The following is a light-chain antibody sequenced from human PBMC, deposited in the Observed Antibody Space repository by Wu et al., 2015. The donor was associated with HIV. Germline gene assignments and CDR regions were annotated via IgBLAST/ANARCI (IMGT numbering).Light chain of an antibody. J-gene: IGKJ1*01. CDR3: QQYNSWPPWT. CDR2: GAS. CDR1: QNISSN. V-gene: IGKV3-15*01. Sequence: VMTQSPATLAVSPGERATLSCRASQNISSNLAWYQQKPGQAPRLLINGASTRTTGVPARFTASGSETEFTLTISSLQSEDFAVYYCQQYNSWPPWTFGQGTKVEIK.